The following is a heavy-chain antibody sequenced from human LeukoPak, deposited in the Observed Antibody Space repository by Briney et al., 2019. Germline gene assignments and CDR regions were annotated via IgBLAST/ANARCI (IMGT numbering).Heavy chain of an antibody. CDR3: AKDGAWLRYDD. CDR2: ISPGGGPT. V-gene: IGHV3-23*01. J-gene: IGHJ4*02. CDR1: GFTFGDYA. D-gene: IGHD5-12*01. Sequence: PGGSLRLSCTASGFTFGDYAMSWVRQAPGKGLEWVSGISPGGGPTYYADSVKGRFTISRDDSKSTLYLQMKNLRAEDTAVYYCAKDGAWLRYDDWGQGILVTVSS.